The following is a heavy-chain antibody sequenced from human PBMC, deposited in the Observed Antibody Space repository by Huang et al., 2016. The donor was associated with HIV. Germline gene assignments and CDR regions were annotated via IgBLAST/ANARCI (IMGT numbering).Heavy chain of an antibody. CDR3: ARSPQIYHTSGLAHYYFDF. Sequence: QVQLQESGPGLVKPSETLSLSSTVSGCPIRSHHWSWIRQPPGKGMEWIATISDTGRTNCNPSLKSRVSMPLDRSKNNFSLKLTSVTAADTAVYYCARSPQIYHTSGLAHYYFDFWGRGTLVTVSS. D-gene: IGHD6-19*01. CDR1: GCPIRSHH. CDR2: ISDTGRT. V-gene: IGHV4-59*11. J-gene: IGHJ2*01.